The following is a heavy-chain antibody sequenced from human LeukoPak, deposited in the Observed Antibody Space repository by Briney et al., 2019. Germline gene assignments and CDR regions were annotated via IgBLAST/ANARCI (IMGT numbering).Heavy chain of an antibody. V-gene: IGHV3-53*01. J-gene: IGHJ5*02. CDR1: GFIVTGNY. D-gene: IGHD6-13*01. CDR3: ARFDVAAAGSYNWFDP. Sequence: GGSLRLSCAVSGFIVTGNYMIWVRLAPGKGLEWVSTIYSGGTTFYTDSVRGRFTISRDNSKNTLYLQMNSLRAEDTAVYYCARFDVAAAGSYNWFDPWGQGTLVTVSS. CDR2: IYSGGTT.